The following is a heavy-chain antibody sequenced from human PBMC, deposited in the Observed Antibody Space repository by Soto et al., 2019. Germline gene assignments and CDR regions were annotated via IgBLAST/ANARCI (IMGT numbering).Heavy chain of an antibody. CDR2: IIPIFGTA. D-gene: IGHD6-19*01. CDR1: GGTFSSYA. J-gene: IGHJ6*02. V-gene: IGHV1-69*01. Sequence: QVQLVQSGAEVKKPGSSVKVSCKASGGTFSSYAISWVRQAPGQGLEWMGGIIPIFGTANYAQKFQGRVTITADESTSTAYMELSSLRSEDTAVYYSARRGIAVAGTGDYYYYGMDVWGQGTTVTVSS. CDR3: ARRGIAVAGTGDYYYYGMDV.